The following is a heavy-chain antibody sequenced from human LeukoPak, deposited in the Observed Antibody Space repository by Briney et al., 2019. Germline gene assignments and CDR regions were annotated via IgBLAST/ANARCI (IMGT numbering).Heavy chain of an antibody. J-gene: IGHJ4*02. D-gene: IGHD6-19*01. CDR2: TYYNGNT. CDR1: GGSISPYY. CDR3: GRGGWYKDY. Sequence: SETLSLTCTVSGGSISPYYWSRIRQPPGKGLESIGYTYYNGNTNYNPSLRSRVTISVDTSKNQFSLRLSSVTAADTAVYYCGRGGWYKDYWGQGTLVTVSS. V-gene: IGHV4-59*01.